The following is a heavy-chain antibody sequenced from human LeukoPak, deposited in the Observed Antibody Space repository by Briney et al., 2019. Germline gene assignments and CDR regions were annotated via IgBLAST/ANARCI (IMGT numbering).Heavy chain of an antibody. CDR1: GGTLTSYV. V-gene: IGHV1-69*06. CDR3: AIDIVVVPAAILSNWFDP. Sequence: SVKVSCKASGGTLTSYVISWVRQAPGQGLEWMGGIIPISGTTNYAQKFQGRVTITADKSTSTAYMELSSLRSEDTAVYYCAIDIVVVPAAILSNWFDPWGQGTLVTVSS. CDR2: IIPISGTT. J-gene: IGHJ5*02. D-gene: IGHD2-2*01.